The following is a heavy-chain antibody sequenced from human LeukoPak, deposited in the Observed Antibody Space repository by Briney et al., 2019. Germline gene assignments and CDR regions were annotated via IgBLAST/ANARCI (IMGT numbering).Heavy chain of an antibody. V-gene: IGHV3-23*01. Sequence: PGGSLRLSCAASGFTFSSYAMSWVRQAPGKGLEWVSAISGSGGTTYDADSVKGRFTISRDNSKNTLYLQMNSLRDEDTAVYYCAKTPGWRLNGAFDIWGQGTMVTVSS. J-gene: IGHJ3*02. CDR2: ISGSGGTT. D-gene: IGHD2-21*02. CDR3: AKTPGWRLNGAFDI. CDR1: GFTFSSYA.